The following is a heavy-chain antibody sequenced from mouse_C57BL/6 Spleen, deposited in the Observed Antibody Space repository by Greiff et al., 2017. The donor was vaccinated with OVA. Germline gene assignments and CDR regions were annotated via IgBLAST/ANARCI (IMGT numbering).Heavy chain of an antibody. D-gene: IGHD1-1*01. CDR3: ARRGTTVEDWYFDV. CDR2: ISSGGSYT. V-gene: IGHV5-6*01. CDR1: GFTFSSYG. Sequence: EVQLVESGGDLVKPGGSLKLSCAASGFTFSSYGMSWVRQTPDKRLEWVATISSGGSYTYYPDSVKGRFTISRDNAKNTLYLQMSSLKSEDTAMYYCARRGTTVEDWYFDVWGTGTTVTVSS. J-gene: IGHJ1*03.